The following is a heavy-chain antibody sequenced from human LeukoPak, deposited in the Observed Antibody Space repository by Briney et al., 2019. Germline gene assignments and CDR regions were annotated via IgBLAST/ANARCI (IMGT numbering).Heavy chain of an antibody. D-gene: IGHD3-22*01. V-gene: IGHV4-39*07. CDR3: ARDSQGEHQTMIVVDTLENWFDP. CDR2: IYYSGST. CDR1: GGSISSSSYY. Sequence: PSETLSLTCTVSGGSISSSSYYWGWIRQPPGKGLEWIGSIYYSGSTYYNPSLKSRVTISVDTSKNQFSLKLSSVAAADTAVYYCARDSQGEHQTMIVVDTLENWFDPWGQGTLVTVSS. J-gene: IGHJ5*02.